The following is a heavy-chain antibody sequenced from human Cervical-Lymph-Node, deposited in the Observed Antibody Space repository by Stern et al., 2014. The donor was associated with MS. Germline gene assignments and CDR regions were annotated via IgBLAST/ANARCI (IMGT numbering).Heavy chain of an antibody. V-gene: IGHV3-9*01. CDR2: ISWNSGSI. J-gene: IGHJ2*01. CDR1: GFTFDDYA. Sequence: EVQLVESGGGLVQPGRSLRLSCAASGFTFDDYAMHWVRQAPGKGLEWVSGISWNSGSIGYADSVKGRFTISRDNAKNSLYLQMNSLRAEDTALYYCAKDRGPYFDLWGRGTLVTVSS. CDR3: AKDRGPYFDL.